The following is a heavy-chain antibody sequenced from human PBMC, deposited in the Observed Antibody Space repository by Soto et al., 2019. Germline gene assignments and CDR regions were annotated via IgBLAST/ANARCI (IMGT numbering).Heavy chain of an antibody. CDR1: GYTFTSYY. J-gene: IGHJ2*01. V-gene: IGHV1-46*01. CDR3: ARDVERLGVQFDL. Sequence: QVQLVQSGAEVKKPGASVKVSCKASGYTFTSYYMHWVRQAPGQGLEWMGIINPSGGTTNYAQKFQGRVTLTRDTSTSTVYMELSSLRSEATAVYYCARDVERLGVQFDLWGRGTLVTISS. D-gene: IGHD3-10*01. CDR2: INPSGGTT.